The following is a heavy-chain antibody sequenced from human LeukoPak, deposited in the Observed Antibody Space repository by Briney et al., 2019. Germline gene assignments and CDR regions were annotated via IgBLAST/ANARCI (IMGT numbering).Heavy chain of an antibody. CDR1: GFTFSSYG. CDR3: AKDLKAWFGEFPHY. CDR2: ISYDGSNK. Sequence: PGGSLRLSCAASGFTFSSYGMHWVRQAPGKGLEWVAVISYDGSNKYYADSVKGRFTISRDNSKNTLYLQMNSLRAEDTAVYYCAKDLKAWFGEFPHYWGQGTLVTVSS. V-gene: IGHV3-30*18. J-gene: IGHJ4*02. D-gene: IGHD3-10*01.